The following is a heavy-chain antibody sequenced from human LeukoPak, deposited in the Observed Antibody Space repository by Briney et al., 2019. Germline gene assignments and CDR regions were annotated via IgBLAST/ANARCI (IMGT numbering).Heavy chain of an antibody. CDR1: GGSISSGGYY. CDR2: IYYSGST. J-gene: IGHJ4*02. Sequence: SETLSLTCTVSGGSISSGGYYWSWIRQHPGKGLEWIGYIYYSGSTYYNPSLKSRVTISVDTSKNQFSLKLSSVSAADTAVYYCARHAGSYTYFDYWGQGILVTVSS. CDR3: ARHAGSYTYFDY. D-gene: IGHD3-10*01. V-gene: IGHV4-31*03.